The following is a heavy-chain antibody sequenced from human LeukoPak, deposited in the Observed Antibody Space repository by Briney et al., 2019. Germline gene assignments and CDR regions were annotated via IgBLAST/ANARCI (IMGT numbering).Heavy chain of an antibody. V-gene: IGHV3-30*18. CDR1: GFTFDNYG. CDR3: AKGCLGGGNCFFFQH. J-gene: IGHJ1*01. CDR2: ISSDGATQ. Sequence: GGSLRLSCAASGFTFDNYGMHWVHQAPGKGLEWVADISSDGATQYYADSVKGRFTISRDNSKNTLNLQMNSLRPGDTAVYYCAKGCLGGGNCFFFQHWGQGTLVTVSS. D-gene: IGHD2-15*01.